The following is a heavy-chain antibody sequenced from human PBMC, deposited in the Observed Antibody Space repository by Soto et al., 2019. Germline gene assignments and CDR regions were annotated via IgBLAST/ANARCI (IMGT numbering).Heavy chain of an antibody. D-gene: IGHD4-17*01. Sequence: LRRSCAVSGFPFRSYEMNRVRQAPWKGPEWVSYITSSSDAIYYAASVTGRFTVSRDNAKNSLYLQMNSLRAEDTAVYYCAILDFGDYLLSYGVDVWGQGTTFTVS. CDR1: GFPFRSYE. V-gene: IGHV3-48*03. J-gene: IGHJ6*02. CDR2: ITSSSDAI. CDR3: AILDFGDYLLSYGVDV.